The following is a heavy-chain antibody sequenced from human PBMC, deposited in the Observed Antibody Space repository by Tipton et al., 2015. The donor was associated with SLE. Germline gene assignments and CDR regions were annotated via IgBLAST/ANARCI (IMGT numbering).Heavy chain of an antibody. CDR3: ARDLASSSSCYFDY. Sequence: SLRLSCAASGFTFSSYAMSWVRQAPGKGLEWVSAISGSGGSTYYADSVKGRFTISRDNSKNTLYLQMNSLRAEDTALYYCARDLASSSSCYFDYWGQGTLVTVSS. CDR2: ISGSGGST. V-gene: IGHV3-23*01. CDR1: GFTFSSYA. J-gene: IGHJ4*02. D-gene: IGHD6-6*01.